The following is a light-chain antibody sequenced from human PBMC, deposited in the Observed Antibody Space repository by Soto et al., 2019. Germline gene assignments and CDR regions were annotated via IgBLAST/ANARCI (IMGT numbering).Light chain of an antibody. CDR3: CSYAGSSTYV. J-gene: IGLJ1*01. V-gene: IGLV2-23*02. Sequence: QSVLTQPASVSGSPGQSITISCTGKRSDVGSYNLVSWYQQHPGKAPKLMIYEVTKRPSGVSNRFSGSKSGNTASLTISGLQAEDEADYYCCSYAGSSTYVFGTGTKAPS. CDR1: RSDVGSYNL. CDR2: EVT.